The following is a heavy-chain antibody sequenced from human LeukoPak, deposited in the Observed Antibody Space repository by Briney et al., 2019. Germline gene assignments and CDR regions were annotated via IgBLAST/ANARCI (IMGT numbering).Heavy chain of an antibody. CDR2: IIPIFGTA. CDR3: ARVGVTMVRGVILYFDY. V-gene: IGHV1-69*01. J-gene: IGHJ4*02. D-gene: IGHD3-10*01. CDR1: GGTFSSYA. Sequence: GSSVKVSCKASGGTFSSYAISWVRQAPGQGLEWMGGIIPIFGTANYAQKFQGRVTITADESTSTAYMELSSLRSEDTAVYYCARVGVTMVRGVILYFDYWGQGTLDTVSS.